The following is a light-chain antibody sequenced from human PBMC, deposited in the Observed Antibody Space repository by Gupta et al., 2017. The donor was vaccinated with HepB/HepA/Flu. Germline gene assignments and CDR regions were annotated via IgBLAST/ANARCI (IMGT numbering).Light chain of an antibody. CDR1: RSSIGSNT. J-gene: IGLJ3*02. CDR2: SND. Sequence: QSVLTQPPSASGTPGQRVTISCSGSRSSIGSNTVNWYQQLAGTAPKLLIYSNDQRPSGVPNRFSGFKSGTSASLAISGLQSEYEADYYCATWDDSLSGPVFGGGTKVTVL. CDR3: ATWDDSLSGPV. V-gene: IGLV1-44*01.